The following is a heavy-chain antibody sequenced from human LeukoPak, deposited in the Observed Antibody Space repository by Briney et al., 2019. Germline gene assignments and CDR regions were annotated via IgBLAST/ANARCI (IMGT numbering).Heavy chain of an antibody. CDR2: IYHSGST. V-gene: IGHV4-39*07. Sequence: SETLSLTCTVSGGSISSSSYYWGWIRQPPGKGLEWIGSIYHSGSTYYNPSLKSRVTISVDTSKNQFSLKLSSVTAADTAVYYCARVQRAVAVFDYWGQGTLVTVSS. CDR3: ARVQRAVAVFDY. CDR1: GGSISSSSYY. D-gene: IGHD6-19*01. J-gene: IGHJ4*02.